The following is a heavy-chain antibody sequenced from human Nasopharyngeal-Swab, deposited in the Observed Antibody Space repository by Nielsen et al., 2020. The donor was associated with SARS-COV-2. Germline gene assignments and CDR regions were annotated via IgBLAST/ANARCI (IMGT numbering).Heavy chain of an antibody. Sequence: RQAPGKGLEWIGEINHSGSTNYNPSLKSRVTISVDTSKNQFSLKLSSVTAADTAVYYCARAPRITIFGVVQAFDIWGQGTTVTVSS. CDR2: INHSGST. V-gene: IGHV4-34*09. D-gene: IGHD3-3*01. CDR3: ARAPRITIFGVVQAFDI. J-gene: IGHJ3*02.